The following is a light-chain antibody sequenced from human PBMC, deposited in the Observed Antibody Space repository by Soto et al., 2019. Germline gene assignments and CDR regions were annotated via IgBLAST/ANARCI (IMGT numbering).Light chain of an antibody. V-gene: IGLV2-18*01. Sequence: QSVLTQPRSVSGSPGQSVTISCTGTSSDVGGYDYVSWYQQTPGTAPKLMIYDVSNRPSGVPDRFSGSRSGNTASLTISGLQAEDEGDYYCSVYTRTSTYVFGTGTKLTVL. CDR3: SVYTRTSTYV. CDR1: SSDVGGYDY. CDR2: DVS. J-gene: IGLJ1*01.